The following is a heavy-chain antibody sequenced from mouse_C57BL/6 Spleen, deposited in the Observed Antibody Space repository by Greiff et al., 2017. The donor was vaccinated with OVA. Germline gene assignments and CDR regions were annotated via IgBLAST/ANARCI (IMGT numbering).Heavy chain of an antibody. CDR3: ARYDYDPWFAY. V-gene: IGHV1-50*01. D-gene: IGHD2-4*01. Sequence: QVQLQQPGAELVKPGASVKLSCKASGYTFTSYWMQWVKQRPGQGLEWIGEIDPSDSYPNYNQKFKGKATLTVDTSSSTAYMQLSSLTSEDSAVYYCARYDYDPWFAYWGQGTLVTVSA. J-gene: IGHJ3*01. CDR2: IDPSDSYP. CDR1: GYTFTSYW.